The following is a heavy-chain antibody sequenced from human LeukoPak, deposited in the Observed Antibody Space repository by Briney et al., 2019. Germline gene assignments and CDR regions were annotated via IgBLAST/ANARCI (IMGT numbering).Heavy chain of an antibody. V-gene: IGHV1-2*02. CDR1: GYTFTGYY. J-gene: IGHJ5*02. CDR3: SRDTDDILTGYYLKWFDP. D-gene: IGHD3-9*01. CDR2: INPNSGGT. Sequence: ASVKVSCKASGYTFTGYYIHWVRQAPGQGLEWMGWINPNSGGTNYAQKFQCRVTMTRDTSISTAYMELSRLRSDDTAVYYCSRDTDDILTGYYLKWFDPWGQGTLVTVSS.